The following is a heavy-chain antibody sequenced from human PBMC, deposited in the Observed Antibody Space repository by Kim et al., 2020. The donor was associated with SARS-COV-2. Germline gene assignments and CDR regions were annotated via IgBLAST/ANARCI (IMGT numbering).Heavy chain of an antibody. CDR3: AEGDPVDY. CDR1: GYSISSGYY. J-gene: IGHJ4*02. CDR2: IYHSGST. V-gene: IGHV4-38-2*02. Sequence: SETLSLTCTVSGYSISSGYYWGWIRQPPGKGLEWIGSIYHSGSTYYNPSLKSRVTISVDTSKNQFSLKLSSVTAADTAVYYCAEGDPVDYWGQGTLVTVSS. D-gene: IGHD2-21*02.